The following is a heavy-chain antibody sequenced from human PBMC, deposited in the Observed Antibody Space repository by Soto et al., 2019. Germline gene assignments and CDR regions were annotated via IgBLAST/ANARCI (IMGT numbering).Heavy chain of an antibody. CDR1: GYTFTSYG. D-gene: IGHD2-2*01. CDR2: ISAYNGNT. V-gene: IGHV1-18*01. CDR3: ARDGCSNTSCYGYWFDP. J-gene: IGHJ5*01. Sequence: QVQLVQSGAEVKKPGASVKVSCKASGYTFTSYGISWVRQAPGQGLEWMGWISAYNGNTNYAQKLQGKVTIPTDPPESIAYMELRSLRSDDTAVYYCARDGCSNTSCYGYWFDPWGKGTLVTVSS.